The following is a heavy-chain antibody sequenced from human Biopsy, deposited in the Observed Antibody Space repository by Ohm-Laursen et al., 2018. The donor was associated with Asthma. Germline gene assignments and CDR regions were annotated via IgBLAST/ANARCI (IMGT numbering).Heavy chain of an antibody. J-gene: IGHJ2*01. CDR2: IYCSGRT. CDR3: ARAVSSSSYWYFDL. CDR1: GDAMSTSGSY. D-gene: IGHD6-6*01. V-gene: IGHV4-39*02. Sequence: GTLSLTCFVSGDAMSTSGSYWGWIRQSPGKGLEWIGSIYCSGRTYYNPSLESRVTISADTSKNHFSLKVTSVTAADTAVYYCARAVSSSSYWYFDLWGRGDLVTVSS.